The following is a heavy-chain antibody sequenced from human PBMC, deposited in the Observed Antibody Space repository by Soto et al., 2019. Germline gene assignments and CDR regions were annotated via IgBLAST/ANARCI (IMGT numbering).Heavy chain of an antibody. CDR2: IGGSGDDT. Sequence: EVQVLESGGGLVQPGGSLRLSCAASGFTFSSCAMSWVRQAPGKGLEWVSGIGGSGDDTEYTDSVKGRFTISRDNSKNXXXXXXXXXXXXXXXXXXXXKXXYXRRTDFDYWGQGTLVTVSS. CDR3: XKXXYXRRTDFDY. CDR1: GFTFSSCA. V-gene: IGHV3-23*01. D-gene: IGHD1-1*01. J-gene: IGHJ4*02.